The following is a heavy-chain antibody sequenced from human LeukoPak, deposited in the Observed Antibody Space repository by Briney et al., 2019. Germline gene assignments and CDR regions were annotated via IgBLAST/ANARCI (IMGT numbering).Heavy chain of an antibody. CDR2: INHSGST. J-gene: IGHJ3*02. D-gene: IGHD6-13*01. V-gene: IGHV4-34*01. CDR3: ARVSSSWLGVGAFDI. CDR1: GGSFSGYY. Sequence: PSETLSLTCAVYGGSFSGYYWSWIRQPPGKGLEWIGEINHSGSTNYNPSLKSRVTISVDTSKNQFSLKLSSVTAADTAVYYCARVSSSWLGVGAFDIWGQGTMATVSS.